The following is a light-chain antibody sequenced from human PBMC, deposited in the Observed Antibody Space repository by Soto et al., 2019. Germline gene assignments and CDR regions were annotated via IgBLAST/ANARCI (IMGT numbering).Light chain of an antibody. Sequence: QSALTQPASVSGSPGQSIAISCTGTSSDVGGYNYVSWYQQHPGKAPKLIIYDVTNRPSGVSNRFSGSKSGYTDSLTIYGLQAEDEADYYCSSYTSSSTDVFGPGTKLTVL. CDR3: SSYTSSSTDV. J-gene: IGLJ1*01. CDR1: SSDVGGYNY. CDR2: DVT. V-gene: IGLV2-14*01.